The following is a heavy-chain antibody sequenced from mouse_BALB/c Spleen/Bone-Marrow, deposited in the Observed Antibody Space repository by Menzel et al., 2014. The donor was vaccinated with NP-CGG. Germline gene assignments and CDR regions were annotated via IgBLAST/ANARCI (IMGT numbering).Heavy chain of an antibody. CDR3: ARDGNYVFYAMDY. CDR1: GFDFXRYW. CDR2: INPDSSTI. V-gene: IGHV4-1*02. D-gene: IGHD2-1*01. Sequence: DVQLQESGGGLVQPGGSLKLSCAASGFDFXRYWMSWVRQAPGKGLEWIGEINPDSSTINYTPSLKDKFIISRDNAKNTLYLQMSKVRSEDTALYYCARDGNYVFYAMDYWGQGTSVTVSS. J-gene: IGHJ4*01.